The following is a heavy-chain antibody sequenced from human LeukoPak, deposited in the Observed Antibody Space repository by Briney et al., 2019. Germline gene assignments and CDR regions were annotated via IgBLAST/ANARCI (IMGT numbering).Heavy chain of an antibody. CDR1: GGSISSSSHS. CDR3: AQSLGSSDWMGNWFDR. Sequence: SETLSLTCTVSGGSISSSSHSWGWIRQPPGKGLEWTGTIYYTGRTYYNPSLESRVTISVDTSKNQFSLRLSSVTAADTAVYYCAQSLGSSDWMGNWFDRWGQGMLVTVSS. J-gene: IGHJ5*02. V-gene: IGHV4-39*01. CDR2: IYYTGRT. D-gene: IGHD6-13*01.